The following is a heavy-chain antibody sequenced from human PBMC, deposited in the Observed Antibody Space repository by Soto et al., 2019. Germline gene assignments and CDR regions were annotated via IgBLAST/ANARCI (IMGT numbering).Heavy chain of an antibody. CDR1: GYTFTTNF. CDR2: ISPGGGTT. J-gene: IGHJ3*01. CDR3: ARAHYDSDAFDF. D-gene: IGHD3-22*01. V-gene: IGHV1-46*03. Sequence: VQLVQSGAEVKKPGASVKISCKASGYTFTTNFIHWIRQAPGQGLEWVGIISPGGGTTVYAQKFQGRVTLTREKSTSTVYMELRKLRSEETAVFYCARAHYDSDAFDFWGQGTMVIVSS.